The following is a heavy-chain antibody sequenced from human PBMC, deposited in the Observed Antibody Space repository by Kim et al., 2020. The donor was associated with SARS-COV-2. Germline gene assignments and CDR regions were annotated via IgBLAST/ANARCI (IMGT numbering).Heavy chain of an antibody. D-gene: IGHD4-17*01. J-gene: IGHJ4*02. Sequence: ASVKVSCKVSGYTFTELSMNWVRQAPGKGLEWMGGFDPEDGEAVYIEDLRGRVTMTGDTSTDTAYLELRSLRSEDTAVYYCTTPSFRSLYGDLSPFYHWGLGTLVTVSS. CDR3: TTPSFRSLYGDLSPFYH. V-gene: IGHV1-24*01. CDR1: GYTFTELS. CDR2: FDPEDGEA.